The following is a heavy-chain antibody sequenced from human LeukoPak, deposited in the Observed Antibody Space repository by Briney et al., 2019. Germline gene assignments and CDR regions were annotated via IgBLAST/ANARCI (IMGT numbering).Heavy chain of an antibody. CDR3: AKESCSSTSCYSYFDY. CDR1: GFTFSSYA. CDR2: ISGSGGST. D-gene: IGHD2-2*01. Sequence: GGSLRLSCAASGFTFSSYAMSWVRQAPGNGLEWVSAISGSGGSTYYADSVKGRFTISRDNSKNTLYLQMNSLRAEDTAVYYCAKESCSSTSCYSYFDYWGQGTLVTVSS. J-gene: IGHJ4*02. V-gene: IGHV3-23*01.